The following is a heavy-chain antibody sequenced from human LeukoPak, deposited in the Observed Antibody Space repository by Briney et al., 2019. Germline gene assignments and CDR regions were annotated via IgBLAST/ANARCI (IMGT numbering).Heavy chain of an antibody. Sequence: GGSLRLSCAASGFTFSSYSMNWVRQAPGKGLEWVSSISSSSSYIYYADSVKGRFTISRDNANNSLYLQMNSLSAEDTAIYYCARQPQVAHFDYWGQGTLVSVSS. V-gene: IGHV3-21*01. D-gene: IGHD2-15*01. CDR3: ARQPQVAHFDY. J-gene: IGHJ4*02. CDR2: ISSSSSYI. CDR1: GFTFSSYS.